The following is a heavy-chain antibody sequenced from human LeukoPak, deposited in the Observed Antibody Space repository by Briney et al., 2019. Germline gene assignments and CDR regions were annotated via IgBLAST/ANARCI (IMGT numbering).Heavy chain of an antibody. Sequence: GRSLRLSCAASGYTFSSYGMHWVRQAPGKGLEWVAVISYDGSNKYYADSVKGRFTVSRDNSKNTLYLQMNSLRAEDTAVYYCAKNGYYYDSSGYYYNDYWGQGTLVTVSS. D-gene: IGHD3-22*01. CDR1: GYTFSSYG. CDR3: AKNGYYYDSSGYYYNDY. V-gene: IGHV3-30*18. J-gene: IGHJ4*02. CDR2: ISYDGSNK.